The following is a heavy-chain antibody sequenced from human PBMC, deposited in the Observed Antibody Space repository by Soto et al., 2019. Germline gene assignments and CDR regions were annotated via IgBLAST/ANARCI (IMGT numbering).Heavy chain of an antibody. V-gene: IGHV3-30-3*01. CDR1: GFTFSSYA. CDR2: ISYDGSNK. CDR3: ARAYTIFGVVITYYYGMDV. J-gene: IGHJ6*02. D-gene: IGHD3-3*01. Sequence: QVQLVESGGGVVQPGRSLRLSCAASGFTFSSYAMHWVRQAPCKGLEWVAVISYDGSNKYYADSVKGRFTISRDNSKNTLYLQMNSLRAEDTAVYYCARAYTIFGVVITYYYGMDVWGQGTTVTVSS.